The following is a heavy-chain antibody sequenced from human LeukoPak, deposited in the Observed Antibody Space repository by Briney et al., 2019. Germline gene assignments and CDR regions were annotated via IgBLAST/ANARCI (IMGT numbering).Heavy chain of an antibody. Sequence: GGSLRLSCAASGFAFSYYGMYWVRQAPGKGLEWVAFIRFDETNKYYPDSVKGRFTISRDSSKNTLYLQMNSLRAEDTAIYYRARDRCSSSSCYVVDYWGQGTLVTVSS. V-gene: IGHV3-30*02. CDR2: IRFDETNK. J-gene: IGHJ4*02. D-gene: IGHD2-2*01. CDR1: GFAFSYYG. CDR3: ARDRCSSSSCYVVDY.